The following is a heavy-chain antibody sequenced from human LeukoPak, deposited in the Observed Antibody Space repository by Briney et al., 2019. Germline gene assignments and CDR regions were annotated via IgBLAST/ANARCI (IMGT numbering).Heavy chain of an antibody. CDR2: IWYDGTNK. V-gene: IGHV3-33*01. J-gene: IGHJ4*02. D-gene: IGHD6-13*01. CDR1: GFTFSSYG. Sequence: GRSLRLSCAASGFTFSSYGMHWVRQAPGKGLEWVAVIWYDGTNKYYADSVKGRFTISRDDSKNTLYLQMNSLRAEDTAVYYCARDQGRTAGLFEYWGQGTLVTVSS. CDR3: ARDQGRTAGLFEY.